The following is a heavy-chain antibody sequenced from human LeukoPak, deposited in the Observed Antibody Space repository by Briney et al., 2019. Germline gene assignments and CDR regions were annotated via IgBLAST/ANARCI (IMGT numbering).Heavy chain of an antibody. CDR2: INPSGGYT. CDR1: GYTFTSYY. Sequence: ASVKVSCKASGYTFTSYYMHWVRQAPGQGLEWMGIINPSGGYTNYAQKFQGRVTMTRDTSTSTVYMELSSLRSEDTAIYYCARAGKVTGGFDYWGQGTLVTVSS. V-gene: IGHV1-46*01. J-gene: IGHJ4*02. D-gene: IGHD7-27*01. CDR3: ARAGKVTGGFDY.